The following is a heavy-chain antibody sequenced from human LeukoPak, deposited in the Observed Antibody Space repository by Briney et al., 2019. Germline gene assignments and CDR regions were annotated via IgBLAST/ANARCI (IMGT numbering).Heavy chain of an antibody. V-gene: IGHV3-21*01. Sequence: SGGSLRLSCAASGFTFSSYSMNWVRQAPGKGLEWVSSISSSSSYIYYADSVKGRFTISRDNAENSLYLQMNSLRAEDTAVYYCARVGGVRGYCSSTSCVAFDIWGQGTMVTVSS. D-gene: IGHD2-2*01. J-gene: IGHJ3*02. CDR3: ARVGGVRGYCSSTSCVAFDI. CDR2: ISSSSSYI. CDR1: GFTFSSYS.